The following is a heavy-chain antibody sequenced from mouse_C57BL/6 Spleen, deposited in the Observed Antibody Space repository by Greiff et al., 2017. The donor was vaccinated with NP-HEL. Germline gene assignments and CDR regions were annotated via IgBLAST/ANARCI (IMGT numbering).Heavy chain of an antibody. CDR1: GFTFSSYG. CDR2: ISSGGSYT. Sequence: DVKLVESGGDLVKPGGSLKLSCAASGFTFSSYGMSWVRQTPDKRLEWVATISSGGSYTYYPDSVKGRFTISRDNAKNTLYLQMSSLKSEDTAMYYCASDYGNYVFAYWGQGTLVTVSA. V-gene: IGHV5-6*02. D-gene: IGHD2-1*01. J-gene: IGHJ3*01. CDR3: ASDYGNYVFAY.